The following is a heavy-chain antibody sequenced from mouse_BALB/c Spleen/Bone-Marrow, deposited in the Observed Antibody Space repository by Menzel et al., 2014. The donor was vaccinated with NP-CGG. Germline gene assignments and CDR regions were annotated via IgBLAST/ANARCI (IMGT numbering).Heavy chain of an antibody. CDR2: ISPGNVNI. Sequence: QAQLQQSGPELVKPGASVRISCKASGYTFTSFYIHWVRPRPGQGLEWIGWISPGNVNIKCNENFKGKATLTADKSSSTAYMHIRSMTSEDAAVYFCSRWGTAVVDAMDYWGQGTSVTVSS. J-gene: IGHJ4*01. CDR3: SRWGTAVVDAMDY. CDR1: GYTFTSFY. D-gene: IGHD1-1*01. V-gene: IGHV1S56*01.